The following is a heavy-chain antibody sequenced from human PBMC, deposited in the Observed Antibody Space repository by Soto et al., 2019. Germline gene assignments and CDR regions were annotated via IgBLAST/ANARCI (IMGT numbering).Heavy chain of an antibody. J-gene: IGHJ4*02. CDR2: INPSGGST. CDR3: ARDWRFKTYYYDSSGYVY. D-gene: IGHD3-22*01. V-gene: IGHV1-46*01. Sequence: ASVKVSCKASGYTFTSYYMHWVRQAPGQGLEWMGIINPSGGSTSYAQKFQGRVTMTRDTSTSTVYMELSSLRSEDTAVYYCARDWRFKTYYYDSSGYVYWGQGTLVTVSS. CDR1: GYTFTSYY.